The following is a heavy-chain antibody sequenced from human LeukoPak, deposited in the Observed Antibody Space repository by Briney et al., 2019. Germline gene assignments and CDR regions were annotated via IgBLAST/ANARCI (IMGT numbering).Heavy chain of an antibody. CDR1: GFTFSSYA. J-gene: IGHJ4*02. CDR3: AKDRWVPTTEKPIDH. V-gene: IGHV3-23*01. Sequence: GGSLRLSCAASGFTFSSYAMSWVRQAPGKGLEWVSAISGSGGSTYYADSVKGRFTISRDNSKNTVYLQMNGLRTEDTAVYYCAKDRWVPTTEKPIDHWGQGTLVTVSS. D-gene: IGHD5-12*01. CDR2: ISGSGGST.